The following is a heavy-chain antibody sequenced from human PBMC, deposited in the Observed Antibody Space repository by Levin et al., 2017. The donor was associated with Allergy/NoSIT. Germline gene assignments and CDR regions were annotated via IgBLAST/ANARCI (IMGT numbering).Heavy chain of an antibody. CDR1: GFTFSSYE. D-gene: IGHD3-22*01. CDR3: ARDGQRRYDSSGYYSSHPVDY. CDR2: ISTTGNTI. J-gene: IGHJ4*02. V-gene: IGHV3-48*03. Sequence: SCAASGFTFSSYEMNWVRQAPGKGLEWISYISTTGNTIHYADSVKGRFTISRDNAKNSLYLQMNSLRVEDTAVYYCARDGQRRYDSSGYYSSHPVDYWGQGTLVTVSS.